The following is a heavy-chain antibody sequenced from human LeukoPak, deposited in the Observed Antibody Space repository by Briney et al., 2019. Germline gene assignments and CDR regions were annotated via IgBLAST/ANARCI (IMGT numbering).Heavy chain of an antibody. D-gene: IGHD1-7*01. CDR3: ARGGTVMTENWFDT. V-gene: IGHV3-21*01. Sequence: GGSLRLSCAASGFTFSSYSMNWVRQAPGKGLEWVSLITSRSSFVYYADAVKGRFTISRDNAKNSLYLQMDSLRAEDTAVYYCARGGTVMTENWFDTWGQGTLVTVSS. CDR2: ITSRSSFV. CDR1: GFTFSSYS. J-gene: IGHJ5*02.